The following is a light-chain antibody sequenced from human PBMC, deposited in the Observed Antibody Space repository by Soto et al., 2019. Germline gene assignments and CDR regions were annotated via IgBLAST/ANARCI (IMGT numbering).Light chain of an antibody. CDR3: QQSFSAPRT. Sequence: DIQLTQSPSSLSAPVGDRVTITCRASQSISFYVNWYQQRPGKPPNLLIYAASSLQSGVPSRFSGSGSGTHFTLTISNLQPDDFATYYCQQSFSAPRTFGQGTRVEIK. V-gene: IGKV1-39*01. CDR1: QSISFY. CDR2: AAS. J-gene: IGKJ1*01.